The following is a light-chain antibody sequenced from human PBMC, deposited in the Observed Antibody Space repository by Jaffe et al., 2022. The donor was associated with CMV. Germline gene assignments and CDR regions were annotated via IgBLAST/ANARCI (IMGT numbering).Light chain of an antibody. Sequence: QSALTQPASVSGSPGQSITISCTGTSSDVGGYNYVSWYQQHPGKVPKVMIYDVSNRPSGVSNRFSGSKSGNTASLTISGLQAEDEADYYCNSYTTSSNWVFGGGTKLTVL. CDR2: DVS. V-gene: IGLV2-14*03. CDR1: SSDVGGYNY. CDR3: NSYTTSSNWV. J-gene: IGLJ3*02.